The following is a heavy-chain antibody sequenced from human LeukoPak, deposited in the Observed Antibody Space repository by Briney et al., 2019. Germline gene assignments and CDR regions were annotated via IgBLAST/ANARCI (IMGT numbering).Heavy chain of an antibody. J-gene: IGHJ5*02. Sequence: SETLSLTCTVSGGSISSSSYYWGWIRQPPGKGLEWIGSIYYSGSTYYNPSLKGRVTISVDTSKNQFSLKLSSVTAADTAVYYCARGGGYCSSTSCYGAYAVFYNWFDPWGQGTLVTVSS. V-gene: IGHV4-39*07. CDR3: ARGGGYCSSTSCYGAYAVFYNWFDP. D-gene: IGHD2-2*01. CDR2: IYYSGST. CDR1: GGSISSSSYY.